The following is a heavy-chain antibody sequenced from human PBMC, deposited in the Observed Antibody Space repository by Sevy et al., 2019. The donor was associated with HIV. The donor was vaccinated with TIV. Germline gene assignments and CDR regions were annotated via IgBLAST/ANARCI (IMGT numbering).Heavy chain of an antibody. J-gene: IGHJ6*02. D-gene: IGHD2-21*01. CDR3: ARVRRYCAGGRCYYYGLDV. CDR2: IDTAGET. V-gene: IGHV3-13*01. CDR1: GFSFSSYD. Sequence: GESLKISCAASGFSFSSYDMHWVRQGTGKDLEWVSGIDTAGETYYLGSVRGRFTISRQNAKDSLYLEMNSLSAGDTAVYHCARVRRYCAGGRCYYYGLDVWGQGTTVTVSS.